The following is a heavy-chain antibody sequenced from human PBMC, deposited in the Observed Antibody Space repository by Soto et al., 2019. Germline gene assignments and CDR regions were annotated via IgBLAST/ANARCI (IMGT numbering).Heavy chain of an antibody. J-gene: IGHJ6*02. CDR3: ARGIQYRYGMDV. Sequence: LSCAASGFTFSSYWMHWVRQAPGKGLVWVSRINSDESSTSYADSVKGRFTISRDNAENTVYLQMNSLRAEDTAVYYCARGIQYRYGMDVWGQGTTVTVSS. CDR2: INSDESST. V-gene: IGHV3-74*01. D-gene: IGHD3-16*02. CDR1: GFTFSSYW.